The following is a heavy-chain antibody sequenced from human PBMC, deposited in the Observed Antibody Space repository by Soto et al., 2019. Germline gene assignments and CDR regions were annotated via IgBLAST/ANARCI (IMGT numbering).Heavy chain of an antibody. Sequence: QVQLVESGGGVVQPGRSLRLSCAASGFTFSSYAMHWVRQAPGKGLEWVAVVSYDGSNKYYADSVKGRFTISRDNSKNTLYLQMNSLRAEDTAVYYCARDHRDGIVAAGFDYWGQGTLVTVSS. V-gene: IGHV3-30-3*01. CDR1: GFTFSSYA. D-gene: IGHD6-13*01. CDR3: ARDHRDGIVAAGFDY. J-gene: IGHJ4*02. CDR2: VSYDGSNK.